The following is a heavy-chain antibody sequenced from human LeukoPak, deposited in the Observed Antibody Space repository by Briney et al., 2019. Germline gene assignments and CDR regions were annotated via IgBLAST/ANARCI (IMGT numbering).Heavy chain of an antibody. CDR2: ISDSGGST. CDR1: GFIFNNYA. V-gene: IGHV3-23*01. Sequence: PGGSLRLSCAASGFIFNNYAMSWVRQAPGKGLEWVSAISDSGGSTNYADSVQGRFTISRDNSKNTVYLQMNSLRAEDTAVYYCASTSNSALGLPYFDHWGQGSLVTVSS. CDR3: ASTSNSALGLPYFDH. D-gene: IGHD5-18*01. J-gene: IGHJ4*02.